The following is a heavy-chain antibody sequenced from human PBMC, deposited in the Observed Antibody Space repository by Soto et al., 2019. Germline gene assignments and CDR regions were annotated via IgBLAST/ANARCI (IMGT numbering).Heavy chain of an antibody. CDR1: DYAFTSYT. J-gene: IGHJ4*02. Sequence: QVQLVQSGAEVKKPGASVKVPCKASDYAFTSYTITWVRQAPGQGLEWMGWISPYNGNTDYAQKLQGRVTMTTDTSTSTAYMELRSLRSDDTAVYYCARAPVVVIAAAYFDSWGQGTLVTVSS. D-gene: IGHD2-15*01. V-gene: IGHV1-18*01. CDR2: ISPYNGNT. CDR3: ARAPVVVIAAAYFDS.